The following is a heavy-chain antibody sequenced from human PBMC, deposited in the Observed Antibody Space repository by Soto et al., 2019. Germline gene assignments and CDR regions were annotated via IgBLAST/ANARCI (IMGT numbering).Heavy chain of an antibody. CDR2: ISGSGGST. Sequence: EVQLLESGGGLVQPGGSLRLSCAASGFTFSSYAMSWVRQAPGKGLEWVSAISGSGGSTSYADSVKGRFTISRDNSKNTPSLQMNRPKAEDTAGYYCAHEDLERDYLDYCGQGTLVTVSP. D-gene: IGHD1-1*01. J-gene: IGHJ4*02. CDR1: GFTFSSYA. CDR3: AHEDLERDYLDY. V-gene: IGHV3-23*01.